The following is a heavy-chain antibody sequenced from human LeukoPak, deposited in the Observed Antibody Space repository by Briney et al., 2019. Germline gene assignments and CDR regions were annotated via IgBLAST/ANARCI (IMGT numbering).Heavy chain of an antibody. CDR2: ISAYRGNT. CDR3: ARDYCSGGNCYLCY. V-gene: IGHV1-18*01. CDR1: GYTFTSYG. D-gene: IGHD2-15*01. J-gene: IGHJ4*02. Sequence: ASVKVSCKASGYTFTSYGISWVRQAPGQGLEWMGWISAYRGNTNYAQKLQGRVTMTTDTSTSTVYMELRSLRSDDTAVYYCARDYCSGGNCYLCYWGQGTLVTVSS.